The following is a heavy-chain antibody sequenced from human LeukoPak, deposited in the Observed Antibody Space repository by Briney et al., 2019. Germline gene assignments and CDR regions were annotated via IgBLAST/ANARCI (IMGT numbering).Heavy chain of an antibody. CDR3: AKDQSPHCSGDRCYAVDC. CDR2: ISGSGVGT. V-gene: IGHV3-23*01. Sequence: GGSLRLSCAASGFTFSSYAMSWVRQAPGEGLEWVSAISGSGVGTYYADSVKGRLTISRDNSKNTLYLQMNSLRGEDTAIYFCAKDQSPHCSGDRCYAVDCWGQGTLVTVSS. CDR1: GFTFSSYA. D-gene: IGHD2-15*01. J-gene: IGHJ4*02.